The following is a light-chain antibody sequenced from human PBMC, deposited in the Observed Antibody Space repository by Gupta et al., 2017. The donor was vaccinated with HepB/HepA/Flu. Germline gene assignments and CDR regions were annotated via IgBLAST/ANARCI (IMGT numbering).Light chain of an antibody. CDR1: SSIIGHNY. Sequence: QSVLTQPPSASWPAGTMVVTSCSSTSSIIGHNYVYWSQPLPGTAPKLLIYRNYQRPSGVPDRFAGSKSATSASLAIRGLRSEEEADYYWALWHGSLSDVWVFGGGTKVTVL. J-gene: IGLJ3*02. CDR3: ALWHGSLSDVWV. CDR2: RNY. V-gene: IGLV1-47*01.